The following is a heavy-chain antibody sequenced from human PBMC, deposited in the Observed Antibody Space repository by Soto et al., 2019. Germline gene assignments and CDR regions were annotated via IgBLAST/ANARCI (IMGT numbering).Heavy chain of an antibody. D-gene: IGHD3-10*01. V-gene: IGHV4-59*01. J-gene: IGHJ4*02. CDR3: ARDPGLLWFWEIGRYFAY. CDR1: GGSISSYY. Sequence: QVQLQESGPGLVKPSETLSLTCTVSGGSISSYYWSWIRQPPGKGLEWIGYIYYSGSTNYNPSLKSRVTIPVDTSKQQFSLKLSSVTAADTAVYYCARDPGLLWFWEIGRYFAYRGQGTVVTDSS. CDR2: IYYSGST.